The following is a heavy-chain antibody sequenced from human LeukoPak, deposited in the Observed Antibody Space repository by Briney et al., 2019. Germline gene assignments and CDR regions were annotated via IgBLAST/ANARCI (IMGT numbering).Heavy chain of an antibody. J-gene: IGHJ4*02. CDR3: ARVFADDDQSKDRYFDY. D-gene: IGHD2-2*01. CDR2: INTDGSGT. CDR1: GCTFSNYR. Sequence: GGSLRLSCAASGCTFSNYRMYWVRQAPGTGLVWVSRINTDGSGTAYADSAKGRFTISRDNAKNTLYLEMNSLRGEDTAVYYCARVFADDDQSKDRYFDYWGQGTLVTVSS. V-gene: IGHV3-74*03.